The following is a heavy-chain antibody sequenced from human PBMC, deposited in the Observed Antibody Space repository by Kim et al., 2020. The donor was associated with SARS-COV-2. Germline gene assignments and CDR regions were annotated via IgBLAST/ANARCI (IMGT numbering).Heavy chain of an antibody. D-gene: IGHD6-19*01. J-gene: IGHJ6*02. Sequence: GESLKISCKGSGYSFTSYWIGWVRQMPGKGLEWMGIIYPCDSDTRYSPSFQGQVTISADKSISTAYLQWSSLKASDTAMYYCARHSSGNPAKYYYYGMDVWGQGTTVTVSS. CDR2: IYPCDSDT. CDR1: GYSFTSYW. CDR3: ARHSSGNPAKYYYYGMDV. V-gene: IGHV5-51*01.